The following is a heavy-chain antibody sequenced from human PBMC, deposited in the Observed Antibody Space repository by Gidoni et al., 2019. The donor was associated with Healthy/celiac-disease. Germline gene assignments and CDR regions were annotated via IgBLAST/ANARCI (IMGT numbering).Heavy chain of an antibody. CDR1: GFTFDDYA. Sequence: EVQLVESGGGLVQPGRSLRLSCAASGFTFDDYAMHWVRQAPGKGLEWVSGISWNIGSIGYADSVKGRFTISRDNAKNSLYLQMNSLRAEDTALYYCAKGRAGIAARPSLFDYWGQGTLVTVSS. CDR3: AKGRAGIAARPSLFDY. CDR2: ISWNIGSI. J-gene: IGHJ4*02. D-gene: IGHD6-6*01. V-gene: IGHV3-9*01.